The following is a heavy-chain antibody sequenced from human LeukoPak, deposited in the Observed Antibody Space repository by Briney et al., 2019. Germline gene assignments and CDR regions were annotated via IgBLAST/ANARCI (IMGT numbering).Heavy chain of an antibody. CDR3: ARGYSSGWYIPYYYGMDV. D-gene: IGHD6-19*01. Sequence: ASVKVSCKASGYTFTSYDINWVRRATGQGLEWMGWMNPNSGNTGYAQKFQGRVTMTRNTSISTAYMELSSLRSEDTAVYYCARGYSSGWYIPYYYGMDVWGQGTTVTVSS. CDR1: GYTFTSYD. CDR2: MNPNSGNT. J-gene: IGHJ6*02. V-gene: IGHV1-8*01.